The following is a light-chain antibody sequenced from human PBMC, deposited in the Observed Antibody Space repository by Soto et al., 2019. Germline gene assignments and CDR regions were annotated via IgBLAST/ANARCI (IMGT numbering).Light chain of an antibody. CDR3: QQYGSSPLT. Sequence: EIVLTQSPGTLSLSPGERATLSCRASQSVSSSYLAWYQQKVGQAPRLLIYGASTRATAIPDRFSGSGSGTDFTLTISRLEPEDFAVYYCQQYGSSPLTFDQGTKVEIK. J-gene: IGKJ1*01. CDR2: GAS. CDR1: QSVSSSY. V-gene: IGKV3-20*01.